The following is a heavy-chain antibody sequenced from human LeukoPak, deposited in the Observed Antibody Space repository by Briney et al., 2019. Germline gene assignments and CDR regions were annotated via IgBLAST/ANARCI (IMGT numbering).Heavy chain of an antibody. J-gene: IGHJ4*02. D-gene: IGHD2-2*02. Sequence: PSETLSLTCTVSGVSISSSSYYWGWLRQPPGKGLEWIGSIYYSGSTYYHPSLKIPLTISVHTSTTQFSLKLSSVTAADSALYYCARQGSRYCSSTSCYRFIAANYFDYWGQGTLVTVSS. CDR1: GVSISSSSYY. CDR2: IYYSGST. CDR3: ARQGSRYCSSTSCYRFIAANYFDY. V-gene: IGHV4-39*07.